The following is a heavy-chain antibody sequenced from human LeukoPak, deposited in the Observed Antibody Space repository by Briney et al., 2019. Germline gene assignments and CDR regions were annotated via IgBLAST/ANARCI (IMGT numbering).Heavy chain of an antibody. CDR1: GYSISSAYY. D-gene: IGHD3-16*01. Sequence: SETLSLTCAVSGYSISSAYYWGWIRQPPGKGLEWIGSMYHSRNTYYNPSLNSRVTISVDTSKNQFSLRVSSVTAADTAVYYCARGITQSSYYYYYMDVWGKGTTVTVSS. J-gene: IGHJ6*03. CDR2: MYHSRNT. V-gene: IGHV4-38-2*01. CDR3: ARGITQSSYYYYYMDV.